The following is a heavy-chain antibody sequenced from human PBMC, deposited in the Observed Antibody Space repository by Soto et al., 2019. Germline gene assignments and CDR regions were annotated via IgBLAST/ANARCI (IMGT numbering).Heavy chain of an antibody. V-gene: IGHV3-33*01. D-gene: IGHD4-17*01. CDR1: GFTFSSYG. CDR2: IWYDGSNK. CDR3: ARDPNYGGFDY. Sequence: QVQLVESGGGVVQPGRSLRLSCAASGFTFSSYGMHWVRQAPGKGLEWVAVIWYDGSNKYYADSVKGRFTISRDNSKNTLYLQMNSLRAEDTAVYYCARDPNYGGFDYWGQGTLVTVSS. J-gene: IGHJ4*02.